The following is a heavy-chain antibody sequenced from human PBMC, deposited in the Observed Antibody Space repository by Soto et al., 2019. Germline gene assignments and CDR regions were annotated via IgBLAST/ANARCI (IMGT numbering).Heavy chain of an antibody. CDR2: ISGSDGGT. J-gene: IGHJ3*02. D-gene: IGHD6-19*01. CDR3: AKHHRESSGWKLDAFDI. CDR1: GFTFSRYV. V-gene: IGHV3-23*01. Sequence: GGSLRLSWAAPGFTFSRYVMSWGRPAPGKGLEWVSTISGSDGGTDYAVSVKGRFTVSRDNSKNTLYLQMDSLRVEDTAIYYCAKHHRESSGWKLDAFDIWGQGTMVTVSS.